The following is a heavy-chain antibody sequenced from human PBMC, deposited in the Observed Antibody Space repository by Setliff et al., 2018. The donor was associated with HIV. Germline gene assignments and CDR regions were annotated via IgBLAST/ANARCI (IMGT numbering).Heavy chain of an antibody. CDR2: IYYSGST. CDR1: GGSISSSSYY. V-gene: IGHV4-39*01. Sequence: SETLSLTCTVSGGSISSSSYYWGWIRQPPGKGLGWIGSIYYSGSTYYNPSLKSRVTISVDTSKNQFSLQLSSVTAADTAVYYCARHRFAVEMATITVDYYYYYMDVWGKGTTVTVSS. D-gene: IGHD5-12*01. CDR3: ARHRFAVEMATITVDYYYYYMDV. J-gene: IGHJ6*03.